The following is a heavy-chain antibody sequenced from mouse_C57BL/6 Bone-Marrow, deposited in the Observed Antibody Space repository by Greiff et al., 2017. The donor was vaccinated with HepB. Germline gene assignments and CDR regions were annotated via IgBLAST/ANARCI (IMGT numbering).Heavy chain of an antibody. V-gene: IGHV14-4*01. CDR1: GFNIKDDY. CDR2: IDPENGDT. D-gene: IGHD2-4*01. J-gene: IGHJ2*01. Sequence: EVHLVESGAELVRPGASVKLSCTASGFNIKDDYMHWVKQRPEQGLEWIGWIDPENGDTEYASKFQGKATITADTSSNTAYLQLSSLTSEDTAVYYCTTPYDYDLDYWGQGTTLTVSS. CDR3: TTPYDYDLDY.